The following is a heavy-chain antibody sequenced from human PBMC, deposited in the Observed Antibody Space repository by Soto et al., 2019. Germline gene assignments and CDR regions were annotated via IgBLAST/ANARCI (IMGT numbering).Heavy chain of an antibody. V-gene: IGHV1-8*01. J-gene: IGHJ1*01. CDR1: GYTFTSYD. CDR3: ARSPRNYYALGSYSYFRH. Sequence: QVQLVQSGAEVKKPGASVKVSCKASGYTFTSYDNSWVRQATGQGLEWMGWMNPNNGNTDYAPKFQGRVTMTMNTSIGTAYMELSSLRSEDTAVYYCARSPRNYYALGSYSYFRHWGQGTLVTVSS. CDR2: MNPNNGNT. D-gene: IGHD3-10*01.